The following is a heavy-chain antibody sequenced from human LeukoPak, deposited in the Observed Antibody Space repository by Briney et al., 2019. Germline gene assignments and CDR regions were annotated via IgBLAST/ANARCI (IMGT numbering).Heavy chain of an antibody. Sequence: KPSETLSLTCFVSGGSISSYYWSWIRQPPGKGLEWIGYISYSGNTNYNPSLKSRVTISVDTSKNQFSLKLSSVTAADTAVYYCASRDCSGGSCRWGRFGYWGQGTLATVSS. V-gene: IGHV4-59*08. CDR1: GGSISSYY. D-gene: IGHD2-15*01. CDR2: ISYSGNT. CDR3: ASRDCSGGSCRWGRFGY. J-gene: IGHJ4*02.